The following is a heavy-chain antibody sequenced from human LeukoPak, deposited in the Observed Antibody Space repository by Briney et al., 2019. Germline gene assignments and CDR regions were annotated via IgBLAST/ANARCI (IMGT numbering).Heavy chain of an antibody. D-gene: IGHD1-26*01. Sequence: PGGSLRLSCAAPGFSFTNAWMTWVRQAPGKGLEWVGHIKSRTDGGTTHYAAPVKGRFTISRDDSRNMVYLQMNSLKTEDTAVYYCATTVGAIAGMDYWGQGALVTVSS. J-gene: IGHJ4*02. CDR1: GFSFTNAW. CDR3: ATTVGAIAGMDY. CDR2: IKSRTDGGTT. V-gene: IGHV3-15*01.